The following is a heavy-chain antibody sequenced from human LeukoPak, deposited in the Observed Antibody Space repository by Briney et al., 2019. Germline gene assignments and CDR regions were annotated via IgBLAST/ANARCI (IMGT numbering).Heavy chain of an antibody. CDR1: GGTFNSYA. CDR3: ARDLEQQLYFDY. CDR2: IIPILGIT. D-gene: IGHD6-13*01. J-gene: IGHJ4*02. V-gene: IGHV1-69*04. Sequence: GASVKVSCKASGGTFNSYAISWVRQAPGQGLEWMGRIIPILGITNYAQKFQGRVTITADESTSTAYMELSSLRSEDTAVYYCARDLEQQLYFDYWGQGTLVTVSS.